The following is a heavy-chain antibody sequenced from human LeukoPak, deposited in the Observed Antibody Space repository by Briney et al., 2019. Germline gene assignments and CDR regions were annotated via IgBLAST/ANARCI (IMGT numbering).Heavy chain of an antibody. CDR2: ISSSSSYI. J-gene: IGHJ4*02. CDR3: ARGQQGSSWYYFGY. V-gene: IGHV3-21*01. D-gene: IGHD6-13*01. Sequence: GGSLRLSCAASGFTFSSYSMNWVRQAPGKGLEWVSSISSSSSYIYYADSVKGRFTISRDNAKNSLYLQMNSLRAEDTAVYYCARGQQGSSWYYFGYWGQGTLVTVSS. CDR1: GFTFSSYS.